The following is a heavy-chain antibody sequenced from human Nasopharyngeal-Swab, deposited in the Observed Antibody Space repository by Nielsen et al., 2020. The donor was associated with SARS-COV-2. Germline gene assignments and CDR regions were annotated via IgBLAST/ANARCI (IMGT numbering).Heavy chain of an antibody. Sequence: GESLKISCAASGFTFSSYWMSWVRQAPGKGLEWVANIKQDGSEKYYVDSVKGRFTISRDNAKNSLYLQMNSLRAEDTAVYYCARDDMGYYDSSGFDAFDIWGQGTMGTVSS. J-gene: IGHJ3*02. V-gene: IGHV3-7*01. CDR1: GFTFSSYW. CDR3: ARDDMGYYDSSGFDAFDI. CDR2: IKQDGSEK. D-gene: IGHD3-22*01.